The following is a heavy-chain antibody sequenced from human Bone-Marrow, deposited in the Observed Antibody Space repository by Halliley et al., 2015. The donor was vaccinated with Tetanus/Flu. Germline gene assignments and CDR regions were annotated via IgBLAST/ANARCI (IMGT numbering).Heavy chain of an antibody. CDR2: ISGGGRTI. D-gene: IGHD3-10*01. J-gene: IGHJ6*02. CDR3: ARDGSSSYSFARYGMDV. Sequence: SLRLSCTASGFTFSSYEMNWVRQAPGKGLEWVSYISGGGRTIYYADSVKGRFTLSRDKTKTALHLQMNSLRAEDTAVYYCARDGSSSYSFARYGMDVWGQGTTVIVSS. V-gene: IGHV3-48*03. CDR1: GFTFSSYE.